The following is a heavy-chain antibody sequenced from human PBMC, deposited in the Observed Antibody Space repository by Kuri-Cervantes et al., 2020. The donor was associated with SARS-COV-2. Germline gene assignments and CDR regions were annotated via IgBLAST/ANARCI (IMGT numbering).Heavy chain of an antibody. CDR2: INSDGSST. Sequence: GGSLRLSCAASGFSFSSYGMSRVRQAPGKGLVWVSRINSDGSSTSYADSVKGRFTISRDNAKNTLYLQMNSLRAEDTAVYYCARDRTILDYFDYWGQGTLVTVSS. J-gene: IGHJ4*02. CDR1: GFSFSSYG. D-gene: IGHD3-9*01. V-gene: IGHV3-74*01. CDR3: ARDRTILDYFDY.